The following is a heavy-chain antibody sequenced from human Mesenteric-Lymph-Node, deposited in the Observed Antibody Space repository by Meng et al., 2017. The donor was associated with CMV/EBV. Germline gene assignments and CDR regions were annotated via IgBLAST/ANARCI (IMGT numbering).Heavy chain of an antibody. J-gene: IGHJ6*02. V-gene: IGHV3-21*01. CDR1: GFSFSSHS. CDR3: AAGYYYGMDV. Sequence: GGSLRLSCAASGFSFSSHSMNWVRQAPGKGLEWVSCISSNSLTSTYYGDSVKGRFTISRDNAKNSLYLQMNSLRAEDTAVYYCAAGYYYGMDVWGQGTTVTVSS. CDR2: ISSNSLTST.